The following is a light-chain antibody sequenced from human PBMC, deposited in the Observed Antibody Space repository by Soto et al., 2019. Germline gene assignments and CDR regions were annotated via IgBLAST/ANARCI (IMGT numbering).Light chain of an antibody. CDR3: QQYGSSGT. J-gene: IGKJ1*01. Sequence: IESTRSQGRRSLAPGKRANRYRGASQSVSSSYLAWYKQKPGQAPRLLIYGASSRATVIPDRFGGSGSGTDFTLTIRRLEPEEFAVYYCQQYGSSGTFGQGTQVEIK. CDR2: GAS. V-gene: IGKV3-20*01. CDR1: QSVSSSY.